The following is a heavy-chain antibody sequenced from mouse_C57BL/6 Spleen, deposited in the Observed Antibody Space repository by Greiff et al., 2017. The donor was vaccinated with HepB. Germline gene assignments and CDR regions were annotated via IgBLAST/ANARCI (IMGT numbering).Heavy chain of an antibody. CDR3: ARARITTAYFDY. D-gene: IGHD1-1*01. J-gene: IGHJ2*01. CDR2: ISDGGSYT. V-gene: IGHV5-4*01. Sequence: EVQLVESGGGLVKPGGSLKLSCAASGFTFSSYAMSWVRQTPEKRLEWVATISDGGSYTYYPDNVKGRFTISRDNAKNNLYLQMSHLKSEDTAMYYCARARITTAYFDYWGQGTTLTVSS. CDR1: GFTFSSYA.